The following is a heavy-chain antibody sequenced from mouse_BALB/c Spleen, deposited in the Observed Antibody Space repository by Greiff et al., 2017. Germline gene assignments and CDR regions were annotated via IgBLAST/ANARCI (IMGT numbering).Heavy chain of an antibody. CDR2: INPSTGYT. CDR3: APYGSSRFDV. J-gene: IGHJ1*01. CDR1: GYTFTSYW. V-gene: IGHV1-7*01. Sequence: QVQLKESGAELAKPGASVKMSCKASGYTFTSYWMHWVKQRPGQGLEWIGYINPSTGYTEYNQKFKDKATLTADKSSSTAYMQLSSLTSEDSAVYYCAPYGSSRFDVWGAGTTVTVSS. D-gene: IGHD1-1*01.